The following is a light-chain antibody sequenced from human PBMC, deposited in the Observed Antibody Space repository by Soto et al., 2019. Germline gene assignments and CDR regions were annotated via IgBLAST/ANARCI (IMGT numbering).Light chain of an antibody. J-gene: IGKJ1*01. Sequence: IQLTQSPSSRSASVGDRVSITCRASQGISTYLAWYQQKPGKAPKLLIYAASTLQSGVPSRFSGSGSGTDFTLTISSLQPEDFGTYYCQQLKSYTEWTFGQGTKVDIK. CDR2: AAS. CDR3: QQLKSYTEWT. V-gene: IGKV1-9*01. CDR1: QGISTY.